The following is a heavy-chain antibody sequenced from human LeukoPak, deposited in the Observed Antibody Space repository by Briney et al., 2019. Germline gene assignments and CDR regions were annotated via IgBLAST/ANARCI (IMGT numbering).Heavy chain of an antibody. D-gene: IGHD6-6*01. Sequence: GGSLRLSCAASGFTFSSYAMSWVRQAPGKGLEWVSSISGSGGSTDYADSVKGRFTISRDNSKNTLYLQMNSLRAEDTAVYFCAKGGPAVGRSSSVDYWGQGTLVTVSS. CDR3: AKGGPAVGRSSSVDY. J-gene: IGHJ4*02. CDR1: GFTFSSYA. CDR2: ISGSGGST. V-gene: IGHV3-23*01.